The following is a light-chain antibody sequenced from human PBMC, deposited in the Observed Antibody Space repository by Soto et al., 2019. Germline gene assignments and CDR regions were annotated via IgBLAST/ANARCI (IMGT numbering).Light chain of an antibody. J-gene: IGKJ1*01. CDR1: QCISNY. CDR3: QKYNSALET. CDR2: AAS. V-gene: IGKV1-27*01. Sequence: DIQLTQSPSFLSASVGDRVTITCRASQCISNYLAWYQQKPGKVPKLLIYAASTLQSGVPSRFSGSGSGTDFTLTISSLQPEDVATYYCQKYNSALETFGQGTKVDIK.